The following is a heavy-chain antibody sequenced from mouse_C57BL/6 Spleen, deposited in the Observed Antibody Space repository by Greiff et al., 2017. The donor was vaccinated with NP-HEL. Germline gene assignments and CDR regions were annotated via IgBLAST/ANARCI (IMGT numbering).Heavy chain of an antibody. J-gene: IGHJ1*03. CDR2: IHPSDSDT. CDR3: AYGYYYGSSYDFDV. Sequence: QVQLQQPGAELVKPGASVKVSCKASGYTFTSYWMHWVKQRPGQGLEWIGRIHPSDSDTNYNQKFKGKATLTVDKSSSTAYMQLSSLTSEDSAVYYCAYGYYYGSSYDFDVWGTGTTVTVSS. D-gene: IGHD1-1*01. CDR1: GYTFTSYW. V-gene: IGHV1-74*01.